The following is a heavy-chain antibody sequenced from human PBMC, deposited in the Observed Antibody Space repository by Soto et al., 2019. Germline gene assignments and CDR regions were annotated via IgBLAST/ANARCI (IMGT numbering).Heavy chain of an antibody. V-gene: IGHV4-39*01. Sequence: SETLSLTCTVSGGSISSSSYYWGWIRQPPGKGLEWIGSIYYSGSTYYNPSLKSRVTISVDTSKNQFSLKLRSVTAADTAVYYCARQGSSWSLGYYYMDVWGKGTTVTVSS. CDR2: IYYSGST. CDR1: GGSISSSSYY. J-gene: IGHJ6*03. D-gene: IGHD6-13*01. CDR3: ARQGSSWSLGYYYMDV.